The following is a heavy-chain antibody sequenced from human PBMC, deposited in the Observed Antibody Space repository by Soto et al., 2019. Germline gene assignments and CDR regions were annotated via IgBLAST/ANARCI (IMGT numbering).Heavy chain of an antibody. CDR2: ISYDGSNK. J-gene: IGHJ4*02. Sequence: AGGSLRLSCAASGFTVSSDRMHWVRQAPGKGLEWVAVISYDGSNKYYADSVKGRFTISRDNSKNTLYLQMNSLRAEDTAAYYCAKDAYDFWSGYPPWYSYWGQGTLVTVSS. CDR1: GFTVSSDR. V-gene: IGHV3-30*18. CDR3: AKDAYDFWSGYPPWYSY. D-gene: IGHD3-3*01.